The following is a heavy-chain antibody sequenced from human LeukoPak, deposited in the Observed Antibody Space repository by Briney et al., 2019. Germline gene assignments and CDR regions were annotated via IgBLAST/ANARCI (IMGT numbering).Heavy chain of an antibody. CDR2: ISYDGSNK. J-gene: IGHJ4*02. V-gene: IGHV3-30*18. CDR1: GFTFSSYG. CDR3: AKVLWFGELLQGLDY. Sequence: GGSLRLSCAASGFTFSSYGMHWVRQAPGKGLEWVAVISYDGSNKYYADSVKGRFTISRDNSKNTLYLQMNSLRAEDTAVYYCAKVLWFGELLQGLDYWGQGTLVTVPS. D-gene: IGHD3-10*01.